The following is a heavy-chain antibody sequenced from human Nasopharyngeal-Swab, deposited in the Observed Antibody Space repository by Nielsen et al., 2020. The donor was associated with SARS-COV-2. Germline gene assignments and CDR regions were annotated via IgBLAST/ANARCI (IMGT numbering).Heavy chain of an antibody. J-gene: IGHJ3*02. CDR1: GFTFSSYD. Sequence: GESLKISCAASGFTFSSYDMHWVRQATGKGLEWVSAIGPAGDTHYPGSVKGRFTISRENAKNSLYLQMNSLRAGDTAVYYCARGYDSSGYLRPIDAFDIWGQGTMVTVSS. V-gene: IGHV3-13*04. D-gene: IGHD3-22*01. CDR2: IGPAGDT. CDR3: ARGYDSSGYLRPIDAFDI.